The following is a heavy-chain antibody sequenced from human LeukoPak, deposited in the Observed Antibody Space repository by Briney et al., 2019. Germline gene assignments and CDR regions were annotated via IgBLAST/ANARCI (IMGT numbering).Heavy chain of an antibody. J-gene: IGHJ4*02. CDR2: INHRGST. CDR1: GGSFSGYY. D-gene: IGHD1-26*01. V-gene: IGHV4-34*01. CDR3: ARISGSSLDY. Sequence: SETLSLTCAVYGGSFSGYYWSWIRQPPGKGLEWIGEINHRGSTNYNPSLKSRVTISVDTSKNQFSLKLSSVTAADTAVYYCARISGSSLDYWGQGTLVTVSS.